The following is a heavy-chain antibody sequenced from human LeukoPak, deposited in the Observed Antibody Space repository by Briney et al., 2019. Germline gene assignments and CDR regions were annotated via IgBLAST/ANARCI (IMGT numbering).Heavy chain of an antibody. CDR3: ARDGPDYGDYVNFDF. CDR2: ISAYNGKT. V-gene: IGHV1-18*01. Sequence: ASVKVSCKASGYTSTNYGITWVRQAPGQGLEWMGWISAYNGKTNYAQKLQGRVTMTTDTSTSTAYMELRSLRSDDTAVYYCARDGPDYGDYVNFDFWGQGTLVTVSS. J-gene: IGHJ4*02. CDR1: GYTSTNYG. D-gene: IGHD4-17*01.